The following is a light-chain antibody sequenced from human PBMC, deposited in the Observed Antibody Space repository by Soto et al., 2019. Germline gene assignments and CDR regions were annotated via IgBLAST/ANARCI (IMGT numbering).Light chain of an antibody. J-gene: IGKJ3*01. CDR3: LQHDIYPFT. CDR2: AAS. V-gene: IGKV1-17*01. CDR1: QGVRNG. Sequence: DIQMTQSPSSLSASVGDRVIITCRASQGVRNGLGWFQQRPGKAPKRLIYAASTLHSGVPSRFSGSGSGTEFTLTISSLQPEDFATYYCLQHDIYPFTFGPGTRVDIK.